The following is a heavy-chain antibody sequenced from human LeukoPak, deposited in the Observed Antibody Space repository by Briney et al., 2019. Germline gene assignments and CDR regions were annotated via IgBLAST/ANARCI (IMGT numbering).Heavy chain of an antibody. D-gene: IGHD4-17*01. Sequence: GGSLRLSCAASGFTFSSYGMHWVRQAPGKGLEWVAFIRYDGSNKYYADSVKGRFTISRDNSKNTLYLQMNSLRAEDTAVYYCAKEGNYGVYLDAFDIWGQGTMVTVSS. V-gene: IGHV3-30*02. J-gene: IGHJ3*02. CDR1: GFTFSSYG. CDR3: AKEGNYGVYLDAFDI. CDR2: IRYDGSNK.